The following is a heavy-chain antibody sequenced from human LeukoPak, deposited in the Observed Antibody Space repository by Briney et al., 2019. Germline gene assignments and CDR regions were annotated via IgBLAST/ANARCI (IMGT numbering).Heavy chain of an antibody. CDR1: GYTFTSYY. V-gene: IGHV1-46*01. CDR2: INPSGGST. J-gene: IGHJ4*02. CDR3: ARDFRYCSGGSCYFFDY. Sequence: GASVKVSCKASGYTFTSYYMHWVRQAPGQGLEWMGIINPSGGSTSYAQKFQGRVTMTRDMSTSTVYMELSSLRSEDTAVYYCARDFRYCSGGSCYFFDYWGQGTLVTVSS. D-gene: IGHD2-15*01.